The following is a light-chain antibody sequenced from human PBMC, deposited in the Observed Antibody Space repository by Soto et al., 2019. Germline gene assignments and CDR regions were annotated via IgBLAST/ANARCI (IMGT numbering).Light chain of an antibody. CDR2: DAY. CDR3: QQYGT. V-gene: IGKV1-5*01. J-gene: IGKJ3*01. CDR1: QSISSW. Sequence: DIPMTQSPSTLSASVGDRVTITCRASQSISSWLAWYQQKPGKAPKLLIYDAYSLESGVPSRFSGSGSGTEFTLTISSLQPDDFATYYCQQYGTFGPGPKVDI.